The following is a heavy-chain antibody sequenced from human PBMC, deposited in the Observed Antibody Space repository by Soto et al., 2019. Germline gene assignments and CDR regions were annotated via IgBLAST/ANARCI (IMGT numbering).Heavy chain of an antibody. V-gene: IGHV5-51*01. CDR3: ARRPMIMNEAAIGEIYY. CDR2: IYPGDSDT. D-gene: IGHD3-16*01. Sequence: PGESQKISCKGSEYSFTNYWICWVRQMPEKGLEWMGIIYPGDSDTRYSPSFQGQVTISADKSISTAYLQWSSLKASDTAMYYCARRPMIMNEAAIGEIYYWGQGTLVTVSS. CDR1: EYSFTNYW. J-gene: IGHJ4*01.